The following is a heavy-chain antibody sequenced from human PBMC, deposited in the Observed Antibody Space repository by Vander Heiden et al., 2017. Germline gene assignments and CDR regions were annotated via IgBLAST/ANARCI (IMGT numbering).Heavy chain of an antibody. D-gene: IGHD6-6*01. J-gene: IGHJ6*02. Sequence: QVQLVQSGAEVKKPGASVKVSCKASGYTFTSYGISWVRQAPGQGLEWMGLISAYNGNTNYAQKLQGRVTMTTDTSTSTAYMELRSLRSDDTAVYYCARDRSSIAALLVSYYYYGMDVWGQGTTVTVSS. V-gene: IGHV1-18*01. CDR2: ISAYNGNT. CDR1: GYTFTSYG. CDR3: ARDRSSIAALLVSYYYYGMDV.